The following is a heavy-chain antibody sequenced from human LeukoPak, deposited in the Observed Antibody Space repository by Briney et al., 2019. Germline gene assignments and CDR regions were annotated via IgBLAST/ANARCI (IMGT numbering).Heavy chain of an antibody. CDR2: ISAYNGNT. D-gene: IGHD3-22*01. J-gene: IGHJ4*02. CDR3: ARGHYDSSGPYRQFYYFDY. CDR1: GYTFTSYG. V-gene: IGHV1-18*01. Sequence: ASVKVSCKASGYTFTSYGISWVRQAPGQGLEWMGWISAYNGNTNYAQKLQGRVTMTTDTSTSTAYMELRSLRSDDTAVYYCARGHYDSSGPYRQFYYFDYWGQGTLVTVSS.